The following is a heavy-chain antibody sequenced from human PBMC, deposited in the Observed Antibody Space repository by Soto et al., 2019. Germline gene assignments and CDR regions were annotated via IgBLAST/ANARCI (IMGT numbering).Heavy chain of an antibody. CDR3: ARVILDYDFWSGNNWFDP. CDR1: GFTVSSNY. CDR2: IYSGGST. Sequence: GGSLRLSCAASGFTVSSNYMSWVRQSPGKGLEWVSVIYSGGSTYYADSGKGRFTISRDNSKNTLYLQMNSLRAEDTAVYYCARVILDYDFWSGNNWFDPWGQGTLVTVSS. J-gene: IGHJ5*02. D-gene: IGHD3-3*01. V-gene: IGHV3-53*01.